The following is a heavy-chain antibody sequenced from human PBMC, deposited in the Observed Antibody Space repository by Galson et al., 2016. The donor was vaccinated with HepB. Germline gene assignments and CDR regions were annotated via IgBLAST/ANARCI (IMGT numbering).Heavy chain of an antibody. CDR3: ARDSFPGSYYYYYGMDV. V-gene: IGHV4-31*03. CDR1: GGSISSGGYY. J-gene: IGHJ6*02. D-gene: IGHD3-10*01. CDR2: IYYSGST. Sequence: TLSLTCTVSGGSISSGGYYWSWIRQHPGKGLEWIGYIYYSGSTYYNPSLKSRVTISVDTSKNQFSLKLSSVTAADTAVYYCARDSFPGSYYYYYGMDVWGQGTTVTVSS.